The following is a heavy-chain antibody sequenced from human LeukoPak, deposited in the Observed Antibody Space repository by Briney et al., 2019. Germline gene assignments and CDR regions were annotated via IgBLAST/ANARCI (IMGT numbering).Heavy chain of an antibody. J-gene: IGHJ4*02. CDR2: INPTGGST. Sequence: ASVKVSCKASGYTFPSYFMHWVRQAPGQGLEWMGIINPTGGSTTYAQKFQGRVTMTRDTSTSTVYMELSSLRSDDTAVYYCAKSARTTLYDGMDFWGQGTLVTVSS. D-gene: IGHD5/OR15-5a*01. V-gene: IGHV1-46*01. CDR3: AKSARTTLYDGMDF. CDR1: GYTFPSYF.